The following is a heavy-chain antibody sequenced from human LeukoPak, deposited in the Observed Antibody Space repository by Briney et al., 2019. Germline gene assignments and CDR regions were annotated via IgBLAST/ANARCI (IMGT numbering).Heavy chain of an antibody. D-gene: IGHD4-23*01. CDR2: ITPMFGTA. Sequence: PEASVKVSCKASGGTFSSYDISWVRQAPGQGLEWMGGITPMFGTANHAQKFQGRVTITAVESMSTVYMELSSLRFEDTAVYYCARGWLAEATVVTPYNYWGQGTLVTVSS. J-gene: IGHJ4*02. CDR1: GGTFSSYD. CDR3: ARGWLAEATVVTPYNY. V-gene: IGHV1-69*01.